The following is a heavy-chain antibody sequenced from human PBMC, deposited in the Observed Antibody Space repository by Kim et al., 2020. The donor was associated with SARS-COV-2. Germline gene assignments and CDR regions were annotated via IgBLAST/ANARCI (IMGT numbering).Heavy chain of an antibody. J-gene: IGHJ5*02. V-gene: IGHV3-23*01. Sequence: GESLKISCAASGFTFSRYVMTWVRQAPGKGLEWVASISGDSGDTYYAESVKGRFTISRDNSKNMLYLQMNSLRGEDTAVLFCIKDWSGTYCKGDCLESWGQGTLVTVSS. D-gene: IGHD2-21*02. CDR2: ISGDSGDT. CDR3: IKDWSGTYCKGDCLES. CDR1: GFTFSRYV.